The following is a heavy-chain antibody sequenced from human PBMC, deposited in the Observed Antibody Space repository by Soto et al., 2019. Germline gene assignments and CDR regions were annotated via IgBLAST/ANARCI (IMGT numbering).Heavy chain of an antibody. J-gene: IGHJ3*01. V-gene: IGHV3-23*01. CDR3: ARELGYCSGGSCYMDGAFDF. Sequence: GGSLRLSCAASGSTFSSYSMSWVRQAPGKGLEWVSVISGSGDSTYYADSVKGRFTISRDNSKNTLYVQMNSLRAEDTAVYYCARELGYCSGGSCYMDGAFDFWGQGTMVTVSS. CDR2: ISGSGDST. CDR1: GSTFSSYS. D-gene: IGHD2-15*01.